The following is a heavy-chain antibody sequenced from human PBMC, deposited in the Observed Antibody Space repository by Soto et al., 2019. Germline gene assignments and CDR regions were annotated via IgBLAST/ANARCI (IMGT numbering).Heavy chain of an antibody. J-gene: IGHJ3*01. CDR1: GLSFYNYA. V-gene: IGHV3-23*01. CDR3: TKDGTSRPAAAFEV. Sequence: EVQLLEFGGGLVQPGGSLRLSCAASGLSFYNYAMSWVRQTPGKGLEWVSAITGSGDTTYYADSVKGRFTIARYNSKNTLYLQMTGLKSEEPAWYYGTKDGTSRPAAAFEVWGQGKRVAVSS. D-gene: IGHD1-7*01. CDR2: ITGSGDTT.